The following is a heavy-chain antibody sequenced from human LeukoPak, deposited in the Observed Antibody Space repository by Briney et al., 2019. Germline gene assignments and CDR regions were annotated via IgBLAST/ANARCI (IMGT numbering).Heavy chain of an antibody. CDR2: MKPNSGNT. D-gene: IGHD3-9*01. CDR3: ARGRFLRYFDWTNDAFDI. V-gene: IGHV1-8*01. J-gene: IGHJ3*02. CDR1: GYTFTSYE. Sequence: ASVKVSCKASGYTFTSYEINWVRQATGQGLEWMGWMKPNSGNTGYAQKFQGRVTMTRNTSISTAYMELSSLRSEDTAVYYCARGRFLRYFDWTNDAFDIWGQGTMVTVSS.